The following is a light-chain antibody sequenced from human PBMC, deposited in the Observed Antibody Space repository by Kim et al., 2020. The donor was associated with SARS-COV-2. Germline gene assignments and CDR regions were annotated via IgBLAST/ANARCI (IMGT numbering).Light chain of an antibody. CDR1: QDISTS. CDR2: DAS. CDR3: QQYYTYPFT. Sequence: ASTGDRVTITCRASQDISTSLAWYRQKVGKAPELLIYDASTLQSGVPSRFSGSGSETNFTLTINCLQSEDFATFYCQQYYTYPFTFGGGTKVDIK. J-gene: IGKJ4*01. V-gene: IGKV1-8*01.